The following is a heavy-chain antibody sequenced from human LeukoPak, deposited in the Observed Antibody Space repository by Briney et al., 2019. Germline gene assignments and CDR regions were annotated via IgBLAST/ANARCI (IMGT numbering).Heavy chain of an antibody. J-gene: IGHJ5*02. V-gene: IGHV3-7*01. CDR3: ARDGKDDYVSGSWLDP. D-gene: IGHD3-16*01. CDR2: IKQDGSEK. CDR1: GFTFSSYW. Sequence: GGSLRLSCAASGFTFSSYWMSWVRQAPGKGLEWVANIKQDGSEKYYVDSVKGRFTISRDNAKNSLYLQMNSLRAEDTAVYYCARDGKDDYVSGSWLDPWGQGTLVTVSS.